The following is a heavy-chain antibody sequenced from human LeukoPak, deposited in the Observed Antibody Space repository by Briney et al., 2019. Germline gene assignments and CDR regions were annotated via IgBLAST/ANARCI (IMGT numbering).Heavy chain of an antibody. CDR1: GGSISSSTYY. V-gene: IGHV4-39*01. D-gene: IGHD6-19*01. CDR3: ARQVYSGGWYGPFDY. J-gene: IGHJ4*02. Sequence: SETLPLTCTVSGGSISSSTYYLGWFRQPPGKGLEWIGSLSYRGDTYYNPSLRSRLTISVDTSKSHFSLNLTSLAAADTAVYYCARQVYSGGWYGPFDYWGQGTLVTVSS. CDR2: LSYRGDT.